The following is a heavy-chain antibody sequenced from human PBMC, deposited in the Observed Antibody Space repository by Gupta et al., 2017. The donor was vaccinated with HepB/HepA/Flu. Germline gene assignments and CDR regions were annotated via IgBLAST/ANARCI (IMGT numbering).Heavy chain of an antibody. CDR1: GFTCSSYT. Sequence: EVQLVESGGGLVKPGGSLRLSCAASGFTCSSYTMNWVRQAPGKGLEWVSSISTSSTYIYYADSVKGRFTISRDNAKNSLYLQMNSLRAEDTAVYYCARDSLPEWFDPWGQGTLVTVSS. CDR2: ISTSSTYI. V-gene: IGHV3-21*01. CDR3: ARDSLPEWFDP. J-gene: IGHJ5*02.